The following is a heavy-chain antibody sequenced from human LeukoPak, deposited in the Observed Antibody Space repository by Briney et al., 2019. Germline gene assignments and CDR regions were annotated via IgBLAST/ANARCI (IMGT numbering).Heavy chain of an antibody. Sequence: GASVKVSCKASGYTFTSYYMHWVRQAPGQGLEWMGIINPSGGSTSYAQKFQGRVTMTRDTSTSTVYMELCSLRSEDTAVYYCARTQRRHIVVVTATPSFGNYYFDYWGQGTLVTVSS. J-gene: IGHJ4*02. CDR1: GYTFTSYY. CDR3: ARTQRRHIVVVTATPSFGNYYFDY. D-gene: IGHD2-21*02. V-gene: IGHV1-46*01. CDR2: INPSGGST.